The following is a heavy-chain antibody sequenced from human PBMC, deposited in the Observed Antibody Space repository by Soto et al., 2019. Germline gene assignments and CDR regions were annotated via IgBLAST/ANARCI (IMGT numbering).Heavy chain of an antibody. Sequence: ASVKVSCKASGYTFTSYGIHWVRQAPGQRLEWTGWINAGNGNTKYSEKSQGRVTITRDTSASTAYLELSSLRSEDTAVYYCARDPNDSSAYYHHYYYGMDVWGQGTTVTVSS. J-gene: IGHJ6*02. CDR1: GYTFTSYG. V-gene: IGHV1-3*01. CDR2: INAGNGNT. CDR3: ARDPNDSSAYYHHYYYGMDV. D-gene: IGHD3-22*01.